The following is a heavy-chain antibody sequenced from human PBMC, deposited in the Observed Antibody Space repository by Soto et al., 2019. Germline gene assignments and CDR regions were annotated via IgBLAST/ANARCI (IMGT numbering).Heavy chain of an antibody. Sequence: QPGGSLRLSXAASGFTFSSYAMSWVRQAPGKGLEWVSAISGSGGSTYYADSVKGRFTISRDNSKNTLYLQMNSLRAEDTAVYYCAKDLSQNTDITIFGDYGMDVWGQGTTVTVSS. CDR3: AKDLSQNTDITIFGDYGMDV. D-gene: IGHD3-3*01. V-gene: IGHV3-23*01. CDR1: GFTFSSYA. J-gene: IGHJ6*02. CDR2: ISGSGGST.